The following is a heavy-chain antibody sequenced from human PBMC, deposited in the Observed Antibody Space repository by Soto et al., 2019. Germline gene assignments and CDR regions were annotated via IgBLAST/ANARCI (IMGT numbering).Heavy chain of an antibody. Sequence: VRPGGSLRLSCAASGFTFSSYGMHWVRQAPGKGLEGVAVISYDGSNKYYADSVKGRFTISRDNSKNTLYLQMNSLIAEDTAVYFCAKDGGYCSSTSCYMGDDYYYYYGMDVWGQGTTVTVSS. CDR3: AKDGGYCSSTSCYMGDDYYYYYGMDV. V-gene: IGHV3-30*18. D-gene: IGHD2-2*02. CDR1: GFTFSSYG. CDR2: ISYDGSNK. J-gene: IGHJ6*02.